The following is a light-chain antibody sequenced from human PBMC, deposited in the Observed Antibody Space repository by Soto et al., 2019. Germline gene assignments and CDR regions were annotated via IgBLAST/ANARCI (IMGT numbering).Light chain of an antibody. CDR2: EVD. V-gene: IGLV2-23*02. CDR1: TSDVAYYDL. J-gene: IGLJ2*01. CDR3: CTYAGHVPK. Sequence: QSALTQPASVSGSPGQSITISCAGTTSDVAYYDLVSWYQQHPGRAPKLLIYEVDKRPSGISVRFSGSKSGATASLTISGLLPEDEAVYFCCTYAGHVPKFGGGTKDTVL.